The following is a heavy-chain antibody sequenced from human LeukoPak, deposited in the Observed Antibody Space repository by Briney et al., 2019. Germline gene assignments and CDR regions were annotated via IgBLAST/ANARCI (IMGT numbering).Heavy chain of an antibody. D-gene: IGHD3-22*01. Sequence: ASVKVSCKASGGTFSSHAISWVRQAPGQGLEWMGGINPIFHTPTYAKKFQGRLTITKDESMSTASMDLSSLISDDTAVYYCARGHYDGSDTPILDALDIWGQGTMVTVSS. CDR3: ARGHYDGSDTPILDALDI. V-gene: IGHV1-69*05. CDR2: INPIFHTP. J-gene: IGHJ3*02. CDR1: GGTFSSHA.